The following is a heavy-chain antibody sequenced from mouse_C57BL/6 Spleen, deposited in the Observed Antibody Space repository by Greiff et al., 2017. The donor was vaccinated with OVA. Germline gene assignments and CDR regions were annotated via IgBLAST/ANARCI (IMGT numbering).Heavy chain of an antibody. CDR3: ARDYYGSSYEGYFDV. J-gene: IGHJ1*03. Sequence: QVQLQQSGAELVKPGASVKISCKASGYAFSSYWMNWVKQRPGKGLEWIGQIYPGDGDTNYNGKFKGKATLTADKSSSTAYMQLSSLTSEDSAVYFCARDYYGSSYEGYFDVWGTGTTVTVSS. V-gene: IGHV1-80*01. D-gene: IGHD1-1*01. CDR1: GYAFSSYW. CDR2: IYPGDGDT.